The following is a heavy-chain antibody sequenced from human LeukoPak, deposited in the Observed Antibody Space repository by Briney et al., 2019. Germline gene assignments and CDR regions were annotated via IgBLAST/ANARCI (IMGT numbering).Heavy chain of an antibody. V-gene: IGHV4-39*07. J-gene: IGHJ5*02. CDR1: GGSISSFSSY. Sequence: SETLSLTYTVSGGSISSFSSYWGWIRQPPGKGLEWIGTIYYSGTTYYSPSLKRRVTISLDKSKDQFSLNLTSVTAADTAVYYCVRGRYSSGWFKDKNWFDPWGQGIPVTVSS. D-gene: IGHD6-19*01. CDR2: IYYSGTT. CDR3: VRGRYSSGWFKDKNWFDP.